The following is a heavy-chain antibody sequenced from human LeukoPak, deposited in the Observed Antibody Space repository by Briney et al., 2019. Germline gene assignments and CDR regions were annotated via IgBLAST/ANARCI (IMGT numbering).Heavy chain of an antibody. D-gene: IGHD2-15*01. J-gene: IGHJ5*02. Sequence: GASVKVSCKASGGTSSSYAISWVRQAPGQGLEWMGGIIPIFGTANYAQKFQGRVTITADESTSTAYMELSSLRSEDTAVYYCATVGLKYCSGGSCYSSDHSGWFDPWGQGTLVTVSS. CDR1: GGTSSSYA. V-gene: IGHV1-69*13. CDR3: ATVGLKYCSGGSCYSSDHSGWFDP. CDR2: IIPIFGTA.